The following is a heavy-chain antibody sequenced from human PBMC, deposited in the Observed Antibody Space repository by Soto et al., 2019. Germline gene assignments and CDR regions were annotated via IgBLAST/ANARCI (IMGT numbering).Heavy chain of an antibody. J-gene: IGHJ5*02. Sequence: GGSLRLSCAASGFTFSSYAMHWVRQAPGKGLEWVAVISYDGSNKYYADSVKGRFTISRDNSKNTLYLQMNSLRAEDTAVYYCARDLRKYCSSTSCYPFDPWGQGTLVTVSS. CDR3: ARDLRKYCSSTSCYPFDP. CDR2: ISYDGSNK. V-gene: IGHV3-30-3*01. D-gene: IGHD2-2*01. CDR1: GFTFSSYA.